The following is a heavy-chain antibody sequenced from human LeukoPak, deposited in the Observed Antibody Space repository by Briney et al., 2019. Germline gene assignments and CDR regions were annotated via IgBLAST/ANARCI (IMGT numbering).Heavy chain of an antibody. J-gene: IGHJ6*03. D-gene: IGHD6-19*01. CDR2: INHSGST. CDR3: ARLGGRDERSGWYYYYYYYMDV. CDR1: GGSFSGYY. V-gene: IGHV4-34*01. Sequence: SETLSLTCAVYGGSFSGYYWSWIRQPPGKGLEWIGEINHSGSTNYNPSLKSRVTISVDTSKNQFSLKLSSVTAADTAVYYCARLGGRDERSGWYYYYYYYMDVWGKGTTVTVSS.